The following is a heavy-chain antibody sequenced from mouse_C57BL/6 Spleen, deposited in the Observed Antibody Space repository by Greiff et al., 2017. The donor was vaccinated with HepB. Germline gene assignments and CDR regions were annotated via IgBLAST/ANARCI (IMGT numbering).Heavy chain of an antibody. CDR3: ARSGDYGSSYACAY. D-gene: IGHD1-1*01. J-gene: IGHJ3*01. Sequence: VQLQQSGPELVKPGASVKISCKASGYAFSSSWMNWVKQRPGKGLEWIGRIYPGDGDTNYNGKFQGKATLTADKSSSTAYMQLSSLTSEDSAVYFWARSGDYGSSYACAYWGQGTLVTVSA. CDR2: IYPGDGDT. V-gene: IGHV1-82*01. CDR1: GYAFSSSW.